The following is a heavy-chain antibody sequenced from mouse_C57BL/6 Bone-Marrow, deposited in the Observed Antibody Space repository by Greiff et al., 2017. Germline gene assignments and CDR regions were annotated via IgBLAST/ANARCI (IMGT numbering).Heavy chain of an antibody. CDR3: VRGREAAQALYFDY. J-gene: IGHJ2*01. CDR1: GFSFNTYA. CDR2: IRSKSNNYAT. V-gene: IGHV10-1*01. D-gene: IGHD3-2*02. Sequence: EVHLVESGGGLVQPKGSLKLSCAASGFSFNTYAMNWVRQAPGKGLEWVARIRSKSNNYATYYADSVKDRFTISRDDSESMLYLQMNNLKTEDTAMYYCVRGREAAQALYFDYWGQGTTLTVSS.